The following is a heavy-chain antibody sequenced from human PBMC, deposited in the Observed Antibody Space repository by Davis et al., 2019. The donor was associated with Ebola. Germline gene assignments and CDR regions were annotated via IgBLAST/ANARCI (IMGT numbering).Heavy chain of an antibody. D-gene: IGHD3-22*01. CDR1: GFSFSSYG. J-gene: IGHJ3*02. V-gene: IGHV3-30*03. Sequence: GESLKISCAASGFSFSSYGMYWVRQAPGKGLKWVAVISDDGSYKSFADSVKGRFTISRDNAKNSLSLQMNTLRAEDTAVYYCARGGYYDDSGYSHAAFDIWGQGTMVTVSS. CDR3: ARGGYYDDSGYSHAAFDI. CDR2: ISDDGSYK.